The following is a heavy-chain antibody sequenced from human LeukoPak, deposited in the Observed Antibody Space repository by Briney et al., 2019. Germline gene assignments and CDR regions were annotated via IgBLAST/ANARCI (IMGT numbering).Heavy chain of an antibody. V-gene: IGHV1-2*02. CDR1: GYTFTGYY. J-gene: IGHJ5*02. Sequence: GESLRISCKGSGYTFTGYYMHWLRQAPGQGLEWLGCINPNSGGTNYAQKVQGRVTMTRDTSISTAYMELSRLRSDDTAVYYCARSKESVAALFDPWGQGTLVTVSS. CDR2: INPNSGGT. CDR3: ARSKESVAALFDP. D-gene: IGHD2-15*01.